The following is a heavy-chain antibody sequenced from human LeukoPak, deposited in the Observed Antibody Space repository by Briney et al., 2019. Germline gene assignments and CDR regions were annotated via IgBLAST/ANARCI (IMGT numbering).Heavy chain of an antibody. Sequence: PSETLSLTCAVSGGSISSSNWWSWVRQPPGKWLQWIGSIYYSGSTYYNPSLKSRVTISVDTSKNQFSLKLNSVTAADTAVYYCARNKYYYGSGNYGVPNWFDPWGQGTLVTVSS. CDR2: IYYSGST. V-gene: IGHV4-39*01. CDR1: GGSISSSNW. D-gene: IGHD3-10*01. CDR3: ARNKYYYGSGNYGVPNWFDP. J-gene: IGHJ5*02.